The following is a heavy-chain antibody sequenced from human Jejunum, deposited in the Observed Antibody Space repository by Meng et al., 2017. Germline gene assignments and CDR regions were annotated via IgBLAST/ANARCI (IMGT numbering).Heavy chain of an antibody. CDR1: GFSFSGFW. D-gene: IGHD2/OR15-2a*01. Sequence: GESLKISCATSGFSFSGFWLTWVRQAPGRGLEWVANINYDGSEKNYVDSVKGRFSISRDNAKDSLFLQMNSLRVDDTAVYYCARDIVHSASALDTWGQGKVVNV. V-gene: IGHV3-7*01. J-gene: IGHJ3*02. CDR3: ARDIVHSASALDT. CDR2: INYDGSEK.